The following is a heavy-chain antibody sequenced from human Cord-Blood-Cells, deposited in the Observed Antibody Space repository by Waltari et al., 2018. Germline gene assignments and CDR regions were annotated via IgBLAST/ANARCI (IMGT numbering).Heavy chain of an antibody. CDR3: ARDGGIAARRGFYYYYYGMDV. CDR2: SSPIFGTA. CDR1: GGTFSSYA. Sequence: QVQLVQSGAEVKKPGSSVKVSCKASGGTFSSYAISWVRQAPRQGLEWMGGSSPIFGTANNAQQFQGRVTITADKSTSTAYMELSSLRSEDTAVYYCARDGGIAARRGFYYYYYGMDVWGQGTTVTVSS. D-gene: IGHD6-6*01. J-gene: IGHJ6*02. V-gene: IGHV1-69*06.